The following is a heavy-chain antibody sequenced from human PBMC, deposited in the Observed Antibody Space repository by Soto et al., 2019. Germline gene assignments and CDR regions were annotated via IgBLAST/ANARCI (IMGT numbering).Heavy chain of an antibody. Sequence: PGGSLRLSCAASGFTFSSYAMSWARQAPGKGLEWVSAISGSGGSTYYADSVKGRFTISRDNSKNTLYLQMNSLRAEDTAVYYCAKEWLGDSSSWYIYYYYGMDVWGQGTTVTVSS. CDR1: GFTFSSYA. CDR3: AKEWLGDSSSWYIYYYYGMDV. J-gene: IGHJ6*02. V-gene: IGHV3-23*01. CDR2: ISGSGGST. D-gene: IGHD6-13*01.